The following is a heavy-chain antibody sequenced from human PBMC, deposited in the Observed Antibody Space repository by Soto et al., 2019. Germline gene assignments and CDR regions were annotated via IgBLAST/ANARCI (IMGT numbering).Heavy chain of an antibody. J-gene: IGHJ5*02. CDR1: GYTFTSYG. CDR3: ARGVTYYDILTGYSPYNWFDP. D-gene: IGHD3-9*01. CDR2: ISAYNGNT. Sequence: VKVSCKASGYTFTSYGISWVRQAPGQGLEWMGWISAYNGNTNYAQKLQGRVTMTTDTSTSTAYMELRSLRSDDTAVYYCARGVTYYDILTGYSPYNWFDPWGQGTLVTVSS. V-gene: IGHV1-18*01.